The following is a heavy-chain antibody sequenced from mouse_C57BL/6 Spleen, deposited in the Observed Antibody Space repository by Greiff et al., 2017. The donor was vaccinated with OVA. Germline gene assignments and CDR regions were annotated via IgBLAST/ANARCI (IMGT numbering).Heavy chain of an antibody. J-gene: IGHJ3*01. D-gene: IGHD1-1*01. CDR2: ISDGGSYT. CDR1: GFTFSSYA. CDR3: ARGGGITTVVPFAY. Sequence: EVKLVESGGGLVKPGGSLKLSCAASGFTFSSYAMSWVRQTPEKRLEWVATISDGGSYTYYPDNVKGRFTISRDNAKNNLYLQMSHLKSEDTAMYYCARGGGITTVVPFAYWGQGTLVTVSA. V-gene: IGHV5-4*03.